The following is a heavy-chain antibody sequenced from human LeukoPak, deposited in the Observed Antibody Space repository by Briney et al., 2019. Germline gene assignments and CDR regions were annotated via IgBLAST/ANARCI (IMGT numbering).Heavy chain of an antibody. D-gene: IGHD3-3*01. CDR1: GFTVSSNY. J-gene: IGHJ4*02. CDR3: ARGPTIVGLVTTSDY. CDR2: IYSGGST. Sequence: GGSLRLSCAASGFTVSSNYMSWVRQAPGKGLEWVSVIYSGGSTYYADSVKGRFTISRDNSKNTLYLQMNSLRAEDTAVYYCARGPTIVGLVTTSDYWGQGTLVTVSS. V-gene: IGHV3-66*01.